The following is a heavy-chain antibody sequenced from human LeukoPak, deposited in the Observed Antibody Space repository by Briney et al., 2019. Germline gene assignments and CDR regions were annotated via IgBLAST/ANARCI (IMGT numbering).Heavy chain of an antibody. CDR3: ARKNYYYDSSGYYHDAFDI. CDR2: IYPGDSDT. J-gene: IGHJ3*02. D-gene: IGHD3-22*01. CDR1: GYSFTTYW. Sequence: GESLKISCKGSGYSFTTYWIAWVRQMPGKGLEWMGIIYPGDSDTRYSPSFQGQVTISADKSISTAYLQWSSLKASDTAMYYCARKNYYYDSSGYYHDAFDIWGQGTMVTVSS. V-gene: IGHV5-51*01.